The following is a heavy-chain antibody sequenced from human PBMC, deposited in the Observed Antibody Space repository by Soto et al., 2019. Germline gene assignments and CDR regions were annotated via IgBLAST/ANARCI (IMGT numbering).Heavy chain of an antibody. J-gene: IGHJ4*02. D-gene: IGHD2-2*01. CDR3: ARVVPAATYFEF. Sequence: PSETLSLTCTVSGGSISGGAYYWSWIRQHPGKGLEWIGYVYYTGSPYYNPSLKSRVSMSVDTSTNQFSLRLSSVSAADTAMYYSARVVPAATYFEFWGQGTLVTVSS. CDR1: GGSISGGAYY. CDR2: VYYTGSP. V-gene: IGHV4-31*03.